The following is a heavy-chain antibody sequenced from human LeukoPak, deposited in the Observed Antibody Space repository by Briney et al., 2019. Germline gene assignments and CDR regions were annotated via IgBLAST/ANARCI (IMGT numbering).Heavy chain of an antibody. Sequence: SETLSLTCAVYGGSFSGHYWSWIRQPPGKGLEWIGEINHSGSTNYNPSLKSRVTISVDTSKNQFSLKLSSVTAADTAVYYCARVVSGAFDIWGQGTMVTVSS. CDR2: INHSGST. J-gene: IGHJ3*02. CDR3: ARVVSGAFDI. V-gene: IGHV4-34*01. D-gene: IGHD6-6*01. CDR1: GGSFSGHY.